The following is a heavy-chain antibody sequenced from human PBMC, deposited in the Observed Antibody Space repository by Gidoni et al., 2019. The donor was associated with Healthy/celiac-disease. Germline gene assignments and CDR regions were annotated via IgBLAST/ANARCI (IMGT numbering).Heavy chain of an antibody. J-gene: IGHJ6*02. CDR1: GYTFTSYY. Sequence: QVQLVQSGAEVKKPGASVKVSCKASGYTFTSYYMPWVRQAPGQGLEWMGIINPSGGSTSYAQKFQGRVTMTRDTSTSTVYMELSSLRSEDTAVYYCASPNSSGWYDGPYYYYGMDVWGQGTTVTVSS. V-gene: IGHV1-46*01. CDR2: INPSGGST. D-gene: IGHD6-19*01. CDR3: ASPNSSGWYDGPYYYYGMDV.